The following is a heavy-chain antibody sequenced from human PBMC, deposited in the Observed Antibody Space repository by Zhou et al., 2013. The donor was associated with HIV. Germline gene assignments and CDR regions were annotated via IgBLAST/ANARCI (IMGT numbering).Heavy chain of an antibody. D-gene: IGHD1-20*01. V-gene: IGHV1-69*15. CDR1: GGTSSSYG. J-gene: IGHJ6*03. Sequence: QVQLVQSGAEVKKPGSSVKVSCKASGGTSSSYGITWVRQVPGQGLEGMGRIIPMFGIANYAQKFQGRVTITADESTSTAYMELSSLRSEDTAVYYCASGINHYYYMDVWVEGPTVTVSS. CDR2: IIPMFGIA. CDR3: ASGINHYYYMDV.